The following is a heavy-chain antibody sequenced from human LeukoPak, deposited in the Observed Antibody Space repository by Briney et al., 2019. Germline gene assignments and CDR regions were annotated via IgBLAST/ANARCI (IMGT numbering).Heavy chain of an antibody. CDR1: GFTFSSYA. J-gene: IGHJ3*02. CDR2: ISGNGRDT. CDR3: AKGKGSSSDSSGYCDAFDI. V-gene: IGHV3-23*01. D-gene: IGHD3-22*01. Sequence: GGSLRLSCAAYGFTFSSYAMAWVRQAPGKGLEWVSAISGNGRDTYYPDSVRGRFTISRDNSKNTLYLQMSSLRAEDTAIFYCAKGKGSSSDSSGYCDAFDIWGQGTMVTVSS.